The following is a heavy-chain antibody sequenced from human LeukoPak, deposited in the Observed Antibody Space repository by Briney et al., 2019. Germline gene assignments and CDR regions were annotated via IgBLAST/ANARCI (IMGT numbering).Heavy chain of an antibody. CDR1: GGSISSYY. J-gene: IGHJ4*02. CDR2: MYYSGST. Sequence: SETLSLTCTVSGGSISSYYWSWIRQPPGKGLEWIAYMYYSGSTNYNPSLKSRATISVDTSKNQISLKLSSVTAADTAVYYCARDDGYNFWYFDYWGQGTLVTVSS. CDR3: ARDDGYNFWYFDY. D-gene: IGHD5-24*01. V-gene: IGHV4-59*01.